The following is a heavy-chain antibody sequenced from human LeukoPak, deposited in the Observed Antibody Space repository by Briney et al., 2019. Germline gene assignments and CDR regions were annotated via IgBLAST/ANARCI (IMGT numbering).Heavy chain of an antibody. CDR1: GGSISSYY. Sequence: KPSEPLSPSCTVSGGSISSYYWSCIRQPRGKGLEWIGYIYYSGSTNYNPSLKSQVTISVDTSKNQFSLKLSSVTAADTAVYYCARGRSLDIVVVPDYYYGMDVWGKGTTVTVSS. CDR2: IYYSGST. V-gene: IGHV4-59*01. CDR3: ARGRSLDIVVVPDYYYGMDV. J-gene: IGHJ6*04. D-gene: IGHD2-2*03.